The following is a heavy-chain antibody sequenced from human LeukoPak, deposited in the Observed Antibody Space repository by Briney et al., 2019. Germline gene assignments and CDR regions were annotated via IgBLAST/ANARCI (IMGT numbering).Heavy chain of an antibody. Sequence: GGSLRLSCAASGFTFSDYYMSWIRQAPGKGLEWVLYISSSGSTIYCADSVKGRFTISRDNAKNSLYLQMNSLRAEDTAVYYCARSIAADATTFGHWGQGTLVTVSS. D-gene: IGHD6-25*01. CDR2: ISSSGSTI. CDR1: GFTFSDYY. V-gene: IGHV3-11*01. J-gene: IGHJ4*02. CDR3: ARSIAADATTFGH.